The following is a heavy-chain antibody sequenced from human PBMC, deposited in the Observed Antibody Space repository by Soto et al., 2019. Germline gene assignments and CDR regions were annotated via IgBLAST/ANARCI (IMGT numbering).Heavy chain of an antibody. CDR1: GYTFTSYG. J-gene: IGHJ5*02. CDR3: ARDKLQYSSTTHGNWFDP. Sequence: GASVKVSCKASGYTFTSYGISWVRQAPGQGLEWMGWISAYNGNTNYAQKLQGRVTMTTDTSTSTAYMELRSLRSDDTAVYYCARDKLQYSSTTHGNWFDPWGQGTLVTVSS. D-gene: IGHD6-13*01. V-gene: IGHV1-18*01. CDR2: ISAYNGNT.